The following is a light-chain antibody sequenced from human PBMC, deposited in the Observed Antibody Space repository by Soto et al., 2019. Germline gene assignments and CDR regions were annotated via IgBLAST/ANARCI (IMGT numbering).Light chain of an antibody. V-gene: IGKV1-5*01. J-gene: IGKJ1*01. CDR1: RDTNNW. CDR2: GAS. CDR3: QRYNDK. Sequence: QITQYPSTLPASVADRFPITFRAGRDTNNWLAWYQQKAGRAPNLLIYGASTLASGVPSRFSGSGSGTEFTLTISSLQPDDSATYFCQRYNDKFGQGTKVDIK.